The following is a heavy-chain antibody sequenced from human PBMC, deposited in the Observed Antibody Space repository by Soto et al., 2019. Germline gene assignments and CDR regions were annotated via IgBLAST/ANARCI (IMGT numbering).Heavy chain of an antibody. D-gene: IGHD3-16*01. CDR2: IYSGGNT. CDR3: ARDLGGASDY. Sequence: GGSLRLSCAASGFIVSGNYMTWVRQAPGKGLEWVSVIYSGGNTYYADSVKGRFTISRDNSKNTVYLQMNSLRAEDTAVYYCARDLGGASDYWGQGTLVTVSS. V-gene: IGHV3-53*01. J-gene: IGHJ4*02. CDR1: GFIVSGNY.